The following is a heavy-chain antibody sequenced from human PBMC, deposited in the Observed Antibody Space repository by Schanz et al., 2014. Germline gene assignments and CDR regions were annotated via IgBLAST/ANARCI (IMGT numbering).Heavy chain of an antibody. CDR2: IWYDGSNK. CDR3: AKEKGDCSSTSCSYYFDY. Sequence: QVQLVESGGGVVQPGRSLRLSCAASGFTFSSYGMHWVRQAPGKGLGWVAVIWYDGSNKYYADSVKGRFTISRDNSKNTLYLQMNSLRAEDTAVYYCAKEKGDCSSTSCSYYFDYWGQGTLVTVSS. J-gene: IGHJ4*02. V-gene: IGHV3-33*06. D-gene: IGHD2-2*01. CDR1: GFTFSSYG.